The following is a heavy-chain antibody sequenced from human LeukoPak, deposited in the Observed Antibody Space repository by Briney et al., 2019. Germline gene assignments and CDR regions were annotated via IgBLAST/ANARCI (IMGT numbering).Heavy chain of an antibody. D-gene: IGHD3-3*01. Sequence: RSSETLSLTCSVSGASVSNSYWIWIRQPAGKGLEWIGRVYTLGGTSYNPSLKSRVTMSVDTSKNQLPLTLTSVTAADTGVYFCAKVNILQWSPVAFRFDPWGQGTLVTVSS. CDR2: VYTLGGT. CDR1: GASVSNSY. V-gene: IGHV4-4*07. J-gene: IGHJ5*02. CDR3: AKVNILQWSPVAFRFDP.